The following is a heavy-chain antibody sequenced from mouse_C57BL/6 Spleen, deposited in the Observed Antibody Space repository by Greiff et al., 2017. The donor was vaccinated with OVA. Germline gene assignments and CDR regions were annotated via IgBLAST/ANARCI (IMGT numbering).Heavy chain of an antibody. CDR3: ARLDSNYVYAMDY. CDR1: GYAFSSYW. Sequence: QVQLQQSGAELVKPGASVKISCKASGYAFSSYWMNWVKQRPGKGLEWIGQIYPGDGDTNYNGKFKGKATLTADKSSSTAYMQLSSLTSEDSAVYFCARLDSNYVYAMDYWGQGTSVTVSS. CDR2: IYPGDGDT. D-gene: IGHD2-5*01. J-gene: IGHJ4*01. V-gene: IGHV1-80*01.